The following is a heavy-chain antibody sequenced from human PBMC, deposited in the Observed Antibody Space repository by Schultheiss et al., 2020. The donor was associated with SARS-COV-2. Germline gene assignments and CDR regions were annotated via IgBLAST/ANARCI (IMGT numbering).Heavy chain of an antibody. CDR3: ARDPPGKDDLDY. V-gene: IGHV1-8*02. D-gene: IGHD1-1*01. J-gene: IGHJ4*02. CDR1: GYTFTSYG. CDR2: MNPNSGNT. Sequence: ASVKVSCKASGYTFTSYGVSWVRQAPGQRLEWMGWMNPNSGNTGYAQKFQGRVTMTRNTSISTAYMELSSLRSEDTAVYYCARDPPGKDDLDYWGQGTLVTVSS.